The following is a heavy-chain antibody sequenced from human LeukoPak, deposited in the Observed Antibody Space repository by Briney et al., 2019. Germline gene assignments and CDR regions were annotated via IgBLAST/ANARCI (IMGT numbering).Heavy chain of an antibody. V-gene: IGHV4-4*07. Sequence: PSETLSLTCTVSGGSISSYYWSWIRQPAGKGLEWIRRIYTSGSTNYNPSLKSRVTMSVDTSKNQFSLKLSSVTAADTAVYYCARDGLFWSGLRLSWFDPWGQGTLVTVSS. CDR2: IYTSGST. J-gene: IGHJ5*02. CDR3: ARDGLFWSGLRLSWFDP. D-gene: IGHD3-3*01. CDR1: GGSISSYY.